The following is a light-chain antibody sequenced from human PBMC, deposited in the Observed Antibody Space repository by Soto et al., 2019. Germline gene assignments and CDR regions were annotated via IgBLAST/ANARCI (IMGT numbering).Light chain of an antibody. J-gene: IGLJ3*02. V-gene: IGLV2-14*01. Sequence: QSALTQPASVSGSPGQSITISCTGTSSDVGGYNYVSWYQQHPGKAPKLMIYDVSKRPSGVSNRFSGSKSGKTASLTISGPQAEDEADYYCSSYTSSSTWVFGGGTQLTVL. CDR1: SSDVGGYNY. CDR3: SSYTSSSTWV. CDR2: DVS.